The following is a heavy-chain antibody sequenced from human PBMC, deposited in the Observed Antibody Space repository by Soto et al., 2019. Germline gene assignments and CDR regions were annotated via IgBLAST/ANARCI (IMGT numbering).Heavy chain of an antibody. CDR3: ARGLVFGVAIPLFDP. Sequence: NPSETLSLTCTVSSGSVSSASYFWTWIRQPPGKGLEWIGSIYYSGTTYYNPSLKSPVTISVDTSKNQFSLKMTSLTAADTAVYYCARGLVFGVAIPLFDPWGQGTLVTVSS. V-gene: IGHV4-61*01. J-gene: IGHJ5*02. CDR1: SGSVSSASYF. CDR2: IYYSGTT. D-gene: IGHD3-3*01.